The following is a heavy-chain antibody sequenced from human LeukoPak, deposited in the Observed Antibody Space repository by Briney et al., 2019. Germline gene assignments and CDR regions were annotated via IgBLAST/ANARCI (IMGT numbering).Heavy chain of an antibody. CDR3: ARVRRGLFSSSWYPEYYFDY. V-gene: IGHV4-38-2*01. Sequence: SETLSLTCAVSGYSISSGYYWGWIRQPPGKGLEWIGSIYHSGSTYYNPSLKSRVTISVDTSKNQFSLKLSSVTAADTAVHYCARVRRGLFSSSWYPEYYFDYWGQGTLVTVSS. CDR1: GYSISSGYY. D-gene: IGHD6-13*01. J-gene: IGHJ4*02. CDR2: IYHSGST.